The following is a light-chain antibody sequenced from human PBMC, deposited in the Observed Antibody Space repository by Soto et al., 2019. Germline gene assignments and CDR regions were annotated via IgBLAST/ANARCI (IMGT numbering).Light chain of an antibody. CDR3: QQYGTSPYT. J-gene: IGKJ2*01. CDR1: QSLSSNS. V-gene: IGKV3-20*01. CDR2: GAS. Sequence: EIVLTQSPGTLSLSPGERATLSCGASQSLSSNSLAWYQQKPGQAPRLLIYGASSRATGIPDSFSGSGSGTDFTLTISRLEPKDFAVYYCQQYGTSPYTFGQGTKLEIK.